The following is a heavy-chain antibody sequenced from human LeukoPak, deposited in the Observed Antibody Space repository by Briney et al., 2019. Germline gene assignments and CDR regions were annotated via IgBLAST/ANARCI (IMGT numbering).Heavy chain of an antibody. Sequence: SETLSLTCAVYGGSFSGYYWSWIRQPPGKGLGWIGEINHSGSTNYNPSLKSRVTISVDTSKNQFSLKLSSVTAADTAVYYCARGYSAYSSGWYGDDYYYGMDVWGQGTTVTVSS. CDR2: INHSGST. CDR1: GGSFSGYY. CDR3: ARGYSAYSSGWYGDDYYYGMDV. V-gene: IGHV4-34*01. D-gene: IGHD6-19*01. J-gene: IGHJ6*02.